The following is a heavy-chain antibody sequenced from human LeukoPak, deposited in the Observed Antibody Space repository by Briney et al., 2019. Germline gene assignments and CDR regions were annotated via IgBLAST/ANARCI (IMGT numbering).Heavy chain of an antibody. D-gene: IGHD3/OR15-3a*01. CDR3: ATWTFYHSLDV. Sequence: GGSLRLSCEASGFTFDAYAMHWVRQAPGKGLEWVSLINKDGSATYYADSVKGRFTISRDNSKNSLYLQMNSLRSEDTALYYCATWTFYHSLDVWGQGTTVTVSS. CDR1: GFTFDAYA. V-gene: IGHV3-43*02. J-gene: IGHJ6*02. CDR2: INKDGSAT.